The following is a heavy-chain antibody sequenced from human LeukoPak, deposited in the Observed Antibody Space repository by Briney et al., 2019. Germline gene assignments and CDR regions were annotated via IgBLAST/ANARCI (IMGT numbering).Heavy chain of an antibody. CDR2: IIPILGIA. J-gene: IGHJ4*02. CDR3: ARESMAYCGGDCYRDFDY. CDR1: GYTFTGYY. V-gene: IGHV1-69*04. Sequence: ASVKVSCKASGYTFTGYYMHWVRQAPGQGLEWMGRIIPILGIANYAQKFQGRVTITADKSTSTAYMELSSLRSEDTAVYYCARESMAYCGGDCYRDFDYWGQGTLVTVSS. D-gene: IGHD2-21*01.